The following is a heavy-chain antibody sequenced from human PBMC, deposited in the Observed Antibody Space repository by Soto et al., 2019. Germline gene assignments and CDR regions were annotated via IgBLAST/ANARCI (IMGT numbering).Heavy chain of an antibody. CDR3: ARQGSSGSYFADAFDI. CDR2: INYSGST. CDR1: GGSFSGYY. D-gene: IGHD3-10*01. Sequence: SETLSLTCAVYGGSFSGYYWSWIRQPPGKGLEWIGEINYSGSTNYNPSLKSRVTISVDTSKNQFSLKLSSVTAADTAVYYCARQGSSGSYFADAFDIWGQGTMVTVS. V-gene: IGHV4-34*01. J-gene: IGHJ3*02.